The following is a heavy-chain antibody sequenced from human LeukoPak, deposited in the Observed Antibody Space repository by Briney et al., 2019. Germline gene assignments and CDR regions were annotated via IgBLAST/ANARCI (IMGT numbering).Heavy chain of an antibody. J-gene: IGHJ4*02. Sequence: QPGGSLRLSCAASGFTFSSYAMSWVRQAPGNGLEWVSAISGSGGSTYYADSVKGRFTISRDNSKNTLYLQMNNVRVDDTAVFYCATHQWEDDSGYLYWGQGTLATVTS. CDR1: GFTFSSYA. D-gene: IGHD4-17*01. CDR3: ATHQWEDDSGYLY. V-gene: IGHV3-23*01. CDR2: ISGSGGST.